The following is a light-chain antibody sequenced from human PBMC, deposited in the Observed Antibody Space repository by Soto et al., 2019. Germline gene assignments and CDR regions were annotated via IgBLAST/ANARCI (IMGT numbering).Light chain of an antibody. V-gene: IGLV2-14*03. J-gene: IGLJ1*01. CDR2: DVS. Sequence: QSALTQPASVSGSPGQSIAISCTGTSSDVGGFNYVSWYQQHPAKAPKFMIYDVSSRPSGVSDRFSGSKSGNTASLTISGLQAEDEADYYCSSYTTSGTDVFGTGTKLTVL. CDR1: SSDVGGFNY. CDR3: SSYTTSGTDV.